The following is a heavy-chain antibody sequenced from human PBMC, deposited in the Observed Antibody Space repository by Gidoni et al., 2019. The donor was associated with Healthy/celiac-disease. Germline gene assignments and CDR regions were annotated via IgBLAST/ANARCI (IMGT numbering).Heavy chain of an antibody. J-gene: IGHJ4*02. V-gene: IGHV3-23*01. CDR1: GFPFSSYA. D-gene: IGHD3-22*01. CDR3: AKDGRYYYDSSGPLGY. CDR2: ISGSGGST. Sequence: EVQLLESGGGLVQPGGSLRLSCAASGFPFSSYAMSWVRQAPGKGLEWVSAISGSGGSTYYADAVKGRFTISRDNSKNTLYLQMNSLRAEDTAVYYCAKDGRYYYDSSGPLGYWGQGTLVTVSS.